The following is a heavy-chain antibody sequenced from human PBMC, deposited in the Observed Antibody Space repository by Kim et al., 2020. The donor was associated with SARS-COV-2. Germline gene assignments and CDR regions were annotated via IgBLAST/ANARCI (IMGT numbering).Heavy chain of an antibody. CDR1: GGSISSSSYY. CDR3: ARGGMVRGVSQWFDP. D-gene: IGHD3-10*01. V-gene: IGHV4-39*01. CDR2: IYYSGST. Sequence: SETLSLTCTVSGGSISSSSYYWGWIRQPPGKGLEWIGSIYYSGSTYYNPSLKSRVTISVDTSKNQFSLKLSSVTAADTAVYYCARGGMVRGVSQWFDPWGQGTLVTVSS. J-gene: IGHJ5*02.